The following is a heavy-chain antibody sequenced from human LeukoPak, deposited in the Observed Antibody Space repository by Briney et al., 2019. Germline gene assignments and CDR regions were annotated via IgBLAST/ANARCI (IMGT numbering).Heavy chain of an antibody. J-gene: IGHJ5*02. D-gene: IGHD2-15*01. CDR3: ARGYCSGGSCYFDP. CDR2: MSYIGIT. CDR1: GDSMRSYY. V-gene: IGHV4-59*12. Sequence: SETLSLTCTVSGDSMRSYYWSWIRQPPGQGLEWIGYMSYIGITNYNPSLKSRVTISVDRSKNQFSLKLSSVTAADTAVYYCARGYCSGGSCYFDPWGQGTLVTVSS.